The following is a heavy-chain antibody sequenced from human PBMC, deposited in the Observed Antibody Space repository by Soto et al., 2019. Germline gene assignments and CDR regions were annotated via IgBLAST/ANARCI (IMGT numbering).Heavy chain of an antibody. CDR3: PRSPQKAGIDY. CDR1: GGSFRSYA. Sequence: VSWEDCGGSFRSYAISWVRQAPGQGLEWMGGIIPIFGTANYAQKFQGRVTITADESTSTAYMELSSLRSEVMFVYYCPRSPQKAGIDYRGQGNLVSVSS. J-gene: IGHJ4*02. V-gene: IGHV1-69*01. CDR2: IIPIFGTA.